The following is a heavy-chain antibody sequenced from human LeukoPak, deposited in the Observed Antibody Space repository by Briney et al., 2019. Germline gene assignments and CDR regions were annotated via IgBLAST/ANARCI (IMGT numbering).Heavy chain of an antibody. D-gene: IGHD3-9*01. CDR3: ASNRGRYYDILTGYPSIPLYYYYGMDV. V-gene: IGHV4-31*03. J-gene: IGHJ6*02. CDR2: IYYSGST. CDR1: GGSISSGGYY. Sequence: TLSLTCTVSGGSISSGGYYWSWIRQHPGKGLEWIGYIYYSGSTYYNPSLKSRVTISVDTSKNQFSLKLSSVTAADTAVYYCASNRGRYYDILTGYPSIPLYYYYGMDVWGQGTTVTVSS.